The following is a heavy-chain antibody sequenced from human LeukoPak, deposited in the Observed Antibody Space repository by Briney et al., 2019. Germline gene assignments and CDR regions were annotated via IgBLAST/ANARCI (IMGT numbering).Heavy chain of an antibody. J-gene: IGHJ4*02. D-gene: IGHD2-15*01. V-gene: IGHV3-7*01. CDR3: VQGWRDN. Sequence: GGSLRLSCAASGFTFSNNWMFWVRQAPGKGLEWVANIKQDGSEKFYVDSVKGRFTISRDNAKNSLYLHLNTLRPEDTAVYYCVQGWRDNWGQGTLVTVSS. CDR2: IKQDGSEK. CDR1: GFTFSNNW.